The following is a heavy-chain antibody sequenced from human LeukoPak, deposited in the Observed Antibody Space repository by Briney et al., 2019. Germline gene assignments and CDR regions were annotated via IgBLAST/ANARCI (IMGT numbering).Heavy chain of an antibody. CDR2: ISERGGST. Sequence: GGSLRLSCVVSGISLSNYATSWVRQAPGKGPEWVSYISERGGSTAYADSVKGRFTNSRDNSLNTLYLQMSSLRAEDTAVYFCAKRGIVIRAILVIGYHQEAYHYDYWGQGVLVTVSS. CDR3: AKRGIVIRAILVIGYHQEAYHYDY. V-gene: IGHV3-23*01. CDR1: GISLSNYA. D-gene: IGHD2/OR15-2a*01. J-gene: IGHJ4*02.